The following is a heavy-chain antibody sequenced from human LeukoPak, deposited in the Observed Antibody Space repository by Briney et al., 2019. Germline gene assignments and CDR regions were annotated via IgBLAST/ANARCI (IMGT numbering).Heavy chain of an antibody. Sequence: GGSLRLSCAASEFSFSTNWMTWVRQAPGKGLEWVANINPDGSKKSYAGFVEGRFTISRDNAKNSLYLQMSSLRAEDTAVYYCANSPMILRGHYWGQGTLVTVSS. V-gene: IGHV3-7*01. CDR1: EFSFSTNW. J-gene: IGHJ4*02. CDR3: ANSPMILRGHY. D-gene: IGHD3-16*01. CDR2: INPDGSKK.